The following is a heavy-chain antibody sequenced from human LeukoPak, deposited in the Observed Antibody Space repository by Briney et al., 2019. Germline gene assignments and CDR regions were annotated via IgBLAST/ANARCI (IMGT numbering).Heavy chain of an antibody. CDR1: GFTFTSFG. J-gene: IGHJ5*02. V-gene: IGHV3-30*18. Sequence: GKLLRLSCAASGFTFTSFGMHWVRQAPGKGLEWVAVISYDGSKTFYGDSVKGRFTISRDNSKNTLFLQMNSLRVEDTAVYHCAKDALWSGSPGGFDPWGQGTLVIVSS. CDR2: ISYDGSKT. CDR3: AKDALWSGSPGGFDP. D-gene: IGHD1-26*01.